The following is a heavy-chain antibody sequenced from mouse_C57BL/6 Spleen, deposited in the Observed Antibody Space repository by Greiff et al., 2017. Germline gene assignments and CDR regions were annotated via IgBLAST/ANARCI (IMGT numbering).Heavy chain of an antibody. CDR1: GYTFTSYW. V-gene: IGHV1-50*01. CDR2: IDPSDCYT. D-gene: IGHD1-1*01. CDR3: ARKEVGGYAMDY. J-gene: IGHJ4*01. Sequence: QVQLQQPGAELVKPGASVKLSCKASGYTFTSYWMQWVKQRPGQGLAWIGEIDPSDCYTNYNQKFKGKATLTVDTSSSTAYLQLSSLTSEDSAVXDCARKEVGGYAMDYWGQGTSVTVSS.